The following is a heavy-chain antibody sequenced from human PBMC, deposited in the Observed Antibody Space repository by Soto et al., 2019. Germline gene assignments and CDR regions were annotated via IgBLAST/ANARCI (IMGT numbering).Heavy chain of an antibody. D-gene: IGHD4-4*01. Sequence: EVQLVESGGGLVQPGGSLRLSCAASGFTFSVYWMHWVRQAPGKGLVWVSRIDSDGSTTSYADSVKGGFTISRDNAKSTLYLQMNSLRAEDTAVYYCARPGYSNYGPGVDVWGQGTTVTVSS. CDR1: GFTFSVYW. CDR3: ARPGYSNYGPGVDV. V-gene: IGHV3-74*01. CDR2: IDSDGSTT. J-gene: IGHJ6*02.